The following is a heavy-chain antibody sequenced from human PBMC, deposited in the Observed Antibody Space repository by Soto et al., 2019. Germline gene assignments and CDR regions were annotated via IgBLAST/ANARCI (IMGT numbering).Heavy chain of an antibody. V-gene: IGHV4-59*08. Sequence: PSETLSLTCTVSGGSISSYYWSWIRQPPGKGLEWIGYIYYSGSTNYNPSLKSRVTISVDTSKNQFSLKLSSVTAADTAVYYCASDGGRFGEPFDYWGQGTLVTVSS. J-gene: IGHJ4*02. CDR3: ASDGGRFGEPFDY. CDR2: IYYSGST. D-gene: IGHD3-10*01. CDR1: GGSISSYY.